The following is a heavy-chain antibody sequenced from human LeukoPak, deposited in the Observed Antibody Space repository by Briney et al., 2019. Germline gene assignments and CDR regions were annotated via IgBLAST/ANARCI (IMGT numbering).Heavy chain of an antibody. CDR1: GYTFTSYY. D-gene: IGHD3-9*01. V-gene: IGHV1-46*01. Sequence: GASVKVSCKASGYTFTSYYMHWVRQAPGQGLEWMGIINPSGGSTSYAQKFQGRVTMTRDTSTSTVYMELSSLRSEDTAVYYCARDDYYDILTGYQGAFDIWGQGTMVIVSS. CDR2: INPSGGST. CDR3: ARDDYYDILTGYQGAFDI. J-gene: IGHJ3*02.